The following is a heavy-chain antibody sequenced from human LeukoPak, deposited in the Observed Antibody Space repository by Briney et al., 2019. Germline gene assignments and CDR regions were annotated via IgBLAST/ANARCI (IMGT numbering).Heavy chain of an antibody. Sequence: PGGSLRLSCAASGFTFSSYAMSWVRQAPGKGLEWVSAISGSGGSTYYADSVKGRFTISRDNSKNTLYLQMNSLRAEDTPVYYCAKHRKIVATIGPLDYWGQGTLVTVSS. V-gene: IGHV3-23*01. J-gene: IGHJ4*02. CDR1: GFTFSSYA. CDR3: AKHRKIVATIGPLDY. CDR2: ISGSGGST. D-gene: IGHD5-12*01.